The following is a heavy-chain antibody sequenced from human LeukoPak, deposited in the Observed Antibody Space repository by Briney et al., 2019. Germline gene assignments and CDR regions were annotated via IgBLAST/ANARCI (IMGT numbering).Heavy chain of an antibody. CDR2: ISSSSSYI. V-gene: IGHV3-21*01. CDR3: ARVMVFRGYMDV. J-gene: IGHJ6*03. D-gene: IGHD3-10*01. Sequence: GGCLRLSCAASGFTFSSYNMNWVRQAPGRGLEWVSSISSSSSYIYYADSVKGRFTISRDNAKNSLYLQMNSLRAEDTAVYYCARVMVFRGYMDVWGKGTTVTVSS. CDR1: GFTFSSYN.